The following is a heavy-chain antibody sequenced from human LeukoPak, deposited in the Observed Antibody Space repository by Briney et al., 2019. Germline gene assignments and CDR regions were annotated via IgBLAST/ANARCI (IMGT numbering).Heavy chain of an antibody. CDR3: ARDPLGRGMDV. CDR2: MNPNSGNT. Sequence: ASVKVSCKASGYTFTGYYMHWVRQATGQGLEWMGWMNPNSGNTGYAQKFQGRVTMTRNTSISTAYMELSSLRSEDTAVYYCARDPLGRGMDVWGQGTTVTVSS. D-gene: IGHD3-10*01. V-gene: IGHV1-8*02. J-gene: IGHJ6*02. CDR1: GYTFTGYY.